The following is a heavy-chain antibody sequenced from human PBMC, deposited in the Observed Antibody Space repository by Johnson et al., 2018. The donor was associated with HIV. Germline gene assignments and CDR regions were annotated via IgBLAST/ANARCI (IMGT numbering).Heavy chain of an antibody. D-gene: IGHD2-8*01. CDR1: GFTFSDYY. V-gene: IGHV3-11*04. CDR3: APGYAMASDAFDI. Sequence: QVQLVESGGGLVKPGGSLRLSCAASGFTFSDYYMSWIRQAPGKGLEWVSYISSSDSTIYYADAVKGRFTISRDNAKNSLYLEMNSLRAEDTAVYYCAPGYAMASDAFDIWGQGTMVTVSS. CDR2: ISSSDSTI. J-gene: IGHJ3*02.